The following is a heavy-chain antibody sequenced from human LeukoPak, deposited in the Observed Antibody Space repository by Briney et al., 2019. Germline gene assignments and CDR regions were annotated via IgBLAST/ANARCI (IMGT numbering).Heavy chain of an antibody. CDR1: GFTFSSYA. CDR2: ISYDGSNK. J-gene: IGHJ6*03. Sequence: GGSLRLSCAAPGFTFSSYAMHWVRQAPGKGLEWVAVISYDGSNKYYADSVKGRFTISRDNSRNTLYLQMNSLRAEDTAIYYCARDPYNGNYGDSYYYYMDVWGKGTTVTISS. V-gene: IGHV3-30*04. D-gene: IGHD1-26*01. CDR3: ARDPYNGNYGDSYYYYMDV.